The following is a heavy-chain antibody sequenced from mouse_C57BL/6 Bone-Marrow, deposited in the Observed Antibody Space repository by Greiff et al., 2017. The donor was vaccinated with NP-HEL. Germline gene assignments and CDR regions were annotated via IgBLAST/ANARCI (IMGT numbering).Heavy chain of an antibody. CDR3: ARGTGNYFDD. CDR2: IHPNSGST. V-gene: IGHV1-64*01. J-gene: IGHJ2*01. Sequence: VQLQQPGAELVKPGASVKLSCKASGYTFTSYWMHWVKQRPGQGLEWIGMIHPNSGSTNYNEKFKSKATLTVDKSSSTAYMQLSSRTSEDAAGDDCARGTGNYFDDGGQGTTLTVSS. D-gene: IGHD4-1*01. CDR1: GYTFTSYW.